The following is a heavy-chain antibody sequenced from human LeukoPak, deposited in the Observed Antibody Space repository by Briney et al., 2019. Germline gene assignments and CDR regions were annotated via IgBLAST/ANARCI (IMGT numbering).Heavy chain of an antibody. D-gene: IGHD1-26*01. V-gene: IGHV1-2*02. CDR2: INPKIGGT. J-gene: IGHJ5*02. CDR3: VRAVVGASNWFDP. CDR1: GDTFTGYH. Sequence: GASVKVSCKASGDTFTGYHMHWVRQAPGQGLEWMGWINPKIGGTNYAQKFQGRVTMTRDTSISTAYMELSRLRSDDTAVYYCVRAVVGASNWFDPWGQGTLVTVSS.